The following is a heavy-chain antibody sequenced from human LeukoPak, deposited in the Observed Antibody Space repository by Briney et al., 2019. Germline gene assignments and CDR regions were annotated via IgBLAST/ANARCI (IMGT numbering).Heavy chain of an antibody. J-gene: IGHJ5*02. V-gene: IGHV1-69*13. D-gene: IGHD5-18*01. Sequence: SVKVSCKASGGTFNNYAIIWVRQAPGQGLEWMGGIIPIFGSSNYAQKFQGRVTITADESTTTAYMELSSLRSEDTAVYYCARVTHTELSTWFDPWGQGTLVTVSS. CDR3: ARVTHTELSTWFDP. CDR1: GGTFNNYA. CDR2: IIPIFGSS.